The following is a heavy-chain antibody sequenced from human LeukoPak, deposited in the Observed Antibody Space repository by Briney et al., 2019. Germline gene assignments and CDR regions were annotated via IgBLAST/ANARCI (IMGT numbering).Heavy chain of an antibody. CDR2: ISAYNGNT. CDR3: ARDPYRYNWNSRWFDP. J-gene: IGHJ5*02. Sequence: GASVKVSCKASGYTFTSYGISWVRQAPGQGLEWMGWISAYNGNTNYAQKLQGRVTMTTDTSTSTAYMELRSLRSDDTAVYYCARDPYRYNWNSRWFDPWGLGTLVTVSS. D-gene: IGHD1-7*01. CDR1: GYTFTSYG. V-gene: IGHV1-18*01.